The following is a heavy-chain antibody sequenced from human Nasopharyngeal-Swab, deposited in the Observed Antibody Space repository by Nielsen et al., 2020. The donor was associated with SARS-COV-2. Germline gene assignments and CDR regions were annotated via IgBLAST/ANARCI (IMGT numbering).Heavy chain of an antibody. CDR2: IKQDGSEK. J-gene: IGHJ4*02. V-gene: IGHV3-7*03. CDR3: AREGEYYYDSSGDLFDY. D-gene: IGHD3-22*01. Sequence: WIRQPPGKGLEWVANIKQDGSEKYYVDSVKGRFTISRDNAKNSLYLQMNSLRAEDPAVYYCAREGEYYYDSSGDLFDYWGQGTLVTVSS.